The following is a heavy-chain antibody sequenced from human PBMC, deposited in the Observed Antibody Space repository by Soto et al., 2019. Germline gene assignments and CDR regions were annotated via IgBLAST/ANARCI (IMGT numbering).Heavy chain of an antibody. V-gene: IGHV3-23*01. D-gene: IGHD3-3*01. CDR2: ISGSGGST. Sequence: GGSLRLSCAASGSTFSSYAMSWVRQAPGKGLEWVSAISGSGGSTYYADSVKGWFTISRDNSKNTLYLQMNSLRAEDTAVYYCAKGMEVVRFLEWLGKYEHYYYGMDVWGPGTTVTVSS. CDR3: AKGMEVVRFLEWLGKYEHYYYGMDV. CDR1: GSTFSSYA. J-gene: IGHJ6*02.